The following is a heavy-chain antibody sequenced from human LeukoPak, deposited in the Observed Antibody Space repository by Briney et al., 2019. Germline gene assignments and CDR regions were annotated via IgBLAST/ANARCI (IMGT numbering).Heavy chain of an antibody. CDR1: GGSISSGGYY. D-gene: IGHD3-22*01. V-gene: IGHV4-31*03. Sequence: SQTLSLTCTVSGGSISSGGYYWSWIRQHPGKGLEWIGYIYSSGSTYYNPSLKSRVTISVDTSKNQFSLKLSSVTAADTAVYYCARGYYYDSKTSNWFDPWGQGTLVTVSS. CDR2: IYSSGST. J-gene: IGHJ5*02. CDR3: ARGYYYDSKTSNWFDP.